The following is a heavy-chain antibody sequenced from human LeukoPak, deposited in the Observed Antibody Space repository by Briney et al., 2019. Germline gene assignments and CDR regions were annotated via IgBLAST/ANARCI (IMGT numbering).Heavy chain of an antibody. V-gene: IGHV3-30*02. CDR1: GFTFSSYG. CDR2: IRYDGSNK. D-gene: IGHD6-13*01. CDR3: AKVPDKAAAGTLY. Sequence: QSGGSLRLSCAASGFTFSSYGMHWVRQAPGKGLEWVAFIRYDGSNKYYADSVKGRFTISRDNSKNTLYLQMNSLRAEDTAVYYCAKVPDKAAAGTLYWGQGTLVTVSS. J-gene: IGHJ4*02.